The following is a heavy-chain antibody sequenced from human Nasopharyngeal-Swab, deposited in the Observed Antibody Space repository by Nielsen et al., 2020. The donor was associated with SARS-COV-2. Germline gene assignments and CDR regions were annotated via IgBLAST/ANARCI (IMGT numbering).Heavy chain of an antibody. V-gene: IGHV3-30*18. J-gene: IGHJ3*02. CDR2: IPNDGSNK. Sequence: GESLKISCAASGFPFSNYAMHWVRQAPGKGLEWVAVIPNDGSNKFYGDSVKGQITISRDNSKNTLYLEMNSLRTDDTAVYYCTKNLRSEYLHDAFDIWGQGTMVTVSS. CDR1: GFPFSNYA. CDR3: TKNLRSEYLHDAFDI. D-gene: IGHD3-3*01.